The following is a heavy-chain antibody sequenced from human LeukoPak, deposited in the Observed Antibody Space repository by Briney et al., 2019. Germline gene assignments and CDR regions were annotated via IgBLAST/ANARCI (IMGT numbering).Heavy chain of an antibody. J-gene: IGHJ6*03. D-gene: IGHD6-13*01. V-gene: IGHV4-38-2*02. CDR3: AREGSSSWYNYYYYMDV. Sequence: SETLSLTCTVSGYSISSGYYWGWIRQPPGKGLEWIGSIYHSGSTYYNPSLKSRVTISVDTSKNQFSLKLSSVTAADTAVYYCAREGSSSWYNYYYYMDVWGKGTTVTVSS. CDR2: IYHSGST. CDR1: GYSISSGYY.